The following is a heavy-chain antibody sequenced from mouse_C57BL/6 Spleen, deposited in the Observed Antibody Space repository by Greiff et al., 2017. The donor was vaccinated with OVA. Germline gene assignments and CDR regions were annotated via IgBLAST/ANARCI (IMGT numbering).Heavy chain of an antibody. V-gene: IGHV2-2*03. Sequence: QVQLKQSGPGLVQPSQSLSITCTVSGFSLTSYGVHWVRQSPGKGLEWLGVIWSGGSTDYNAAFISRLSISKDNSKSQVFFKMNSLQSYDTAIYNFARCLNYYGSSLDYWGQGTTLTVSS. CDR1: GFSLTSYG. CDR3: ARCLNYYGSSLDY. CDR2: IWSGGST. J-gene: IGHJ2*01. D-gene: IGHD1-1*01.